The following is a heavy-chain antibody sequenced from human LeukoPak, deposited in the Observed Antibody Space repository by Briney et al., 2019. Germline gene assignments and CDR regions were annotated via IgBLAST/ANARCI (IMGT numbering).Heavy chain of an antibody. J-gene: IGHJ6*03. CDR1: RFTFSTYW. Sequence: GGSLRLSCSAPRFTFSTYWMHWVRQAPGRGLVWVSRINSDGSSTSYADSVKGRFTSSRDNAKNTLYLQMNSLRAEDTAVYYCARVGGVPYYYCMDVWVKRTTVTISS. CDR2: INSDGSST. V-gene: IGHV3-74*01. D-gene: IGHD3-16*01. CDR3: ARVGGVPYYYCMDV.